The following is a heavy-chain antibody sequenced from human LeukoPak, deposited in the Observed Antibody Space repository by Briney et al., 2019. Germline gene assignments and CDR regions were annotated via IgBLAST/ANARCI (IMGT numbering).Heavy chain of an antibody. J-gene: IGHJ4*02. D-gene: IGHD3-3*01. Sequence: SVKVSCKASGGTFSSYAISWVRQAPGQGLEWMGGIIPIFGTANYAQKFQGRVTITADESTSTAYMELSSLRSEDTAVYYCAREFEYYDFWSGYYIGPSSGRYFDYWGQGTLVTVSS. V-gene: IGHV1-69*13. CDR2: IIPIFGTA. CDR1: GGTFSSYA. CDR3: AREFEYYDFWSGYYIGPSSGRYFDY.